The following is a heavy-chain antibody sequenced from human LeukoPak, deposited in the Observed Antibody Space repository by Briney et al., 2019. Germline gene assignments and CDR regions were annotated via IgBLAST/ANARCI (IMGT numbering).Heavy chain of an antibody. V-gene: IGHV3-21*01. J-gene: IGHJ6*04. D-gene: IGHD3-10*02. CDR3: AELGITMIGGV. CDR2: ISSGSSYI. CDR1: GFTFSSYS. Sequence: GGSLRLSCAASGFTFSSYSMNWVRQAPGKGLEWVSSISSGSSYIYYADSVRGRFTISRDNAKNSLYLQMNSLRAEDTAVYYCAELGITMIGGVWGKVTTVTISS.